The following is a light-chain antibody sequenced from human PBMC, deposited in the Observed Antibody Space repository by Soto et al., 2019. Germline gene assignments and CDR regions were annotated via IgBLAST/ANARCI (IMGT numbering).Light chain of an antibody. CDR1: NIGSKS. Sequence: SYELTQTPSVSVAPGKTARITCGGNNIGSKSVHWYQQKPGQAPVLVIYYDSDRPSGIPERFSGSKSGNTATLTISRVEAGDEADYYCQVWDSSSDHYVFGTGTKLTVL. J-gene: IGLJ1*01. CDR2: YDS. CDR3: QVWDSSSDHYV. V-gene: IGLV3-21*04.